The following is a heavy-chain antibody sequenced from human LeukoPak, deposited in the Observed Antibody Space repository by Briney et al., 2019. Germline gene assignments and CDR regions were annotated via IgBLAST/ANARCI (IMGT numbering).Heavy chain of an antibody. V-gene: IGHV4-38-2*02. CDR1: GYSISSGYY. CDR3: ARGPFLYYDSSGYLLDY. D-gene: IGHD3-22*01. J-gene: IGHJ4*02. Sequence: SETLSLTCTVSGYSISSGYYWGWIRQPPGKGLEWIGSIYHSGSTNYNPSLKSRVTMSVDTSKNQFSLKLSSVTAADTAVYYCARGPFLYYDSSGYLLDYWGQGTLVTVSS. CDR2: IYHSGST.